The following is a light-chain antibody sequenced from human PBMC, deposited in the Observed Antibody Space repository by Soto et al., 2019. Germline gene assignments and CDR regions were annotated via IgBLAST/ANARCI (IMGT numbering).Light chain of an antibody. V-gene: IGKV3-15*01. CDR3: QQYNDWPPRWT. CDR1: QSVTVN. Sequence: EIVMTQSPATLSLSPGERATLSCRASQSVTVNLAWYQQKPGQAPRLLLYRASTRATGIPARFSGGGSVTEFTLTISSLQSEDFAVYLCQQYNDWPPRWTFGQGTKVEI. J-gene: IGKJ1*01. CDR2: RAS.